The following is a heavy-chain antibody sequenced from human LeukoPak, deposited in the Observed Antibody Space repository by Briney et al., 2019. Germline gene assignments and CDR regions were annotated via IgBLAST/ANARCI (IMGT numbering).Heavy chain of an antibody. CDR1: GFPFISYA. V-gene: IGHV3-23*01. D-gene: IGHD3/OR15-3a*01. CDR3: AKGWESVTTDGLFDY. CDR2: IIGRGGST. Sequence: GPLLLSCSAFGFPFISYAMGGVRRAPGRGLEGVSVIIGRGGSTYYAGSGKGRFTTSRDNSTNTLYLQMNSLRAADTAVYYCAKGWESVTTDGLFDYWGQGTLVTVSS. J-gene: IGHJ4*02.